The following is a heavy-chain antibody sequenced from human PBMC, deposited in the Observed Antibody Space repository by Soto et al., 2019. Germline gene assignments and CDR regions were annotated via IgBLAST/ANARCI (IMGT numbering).Heavy chain of an antibody. CDR2: INPYNGNT. D-gene: IGHD4-17*01. J-gene: IGHJ4*02. Sequence: ASVKVSCKASGYTFNTYGINWVRQAPGQGLEWMGWINPYNGNTKFAQKLQDRVTMTTATSTSTAYMELASLRSDDTAVYYCARGCIAVTTHLCYWGQGTLVTVSS. CDR1: GYTFNTYG. V-gene: IGHV1-18*01. CDR3: ARGCIAVTTHLCY.